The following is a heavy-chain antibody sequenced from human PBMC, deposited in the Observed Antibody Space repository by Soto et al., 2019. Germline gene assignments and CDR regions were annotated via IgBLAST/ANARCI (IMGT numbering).Heavy chain of an antibody. J-gene: IGHJ5*02. V-gene: IGHV1-69*08. D-gene: IGHD3-10*01. CDR3: GRDVAVSVRGVSGLNKYHWFDP. CDR2: IIPILGIA. Sequence: QVQLVQSGAEVKKPGSSVKVSCKASGGTFSSYTISWVRQAPGQGLEWMGRIIPILGIANYAQKFQGRVTITADTSRSTAYMALCTLSSEDTAVSFCGRDVAVSVRGVSGLNKYHWFDPWGQGTLVTVSA. CDR1: GGTFSSYT.